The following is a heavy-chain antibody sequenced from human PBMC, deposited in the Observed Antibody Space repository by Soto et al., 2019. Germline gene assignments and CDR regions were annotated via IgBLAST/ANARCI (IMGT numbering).Heavy chain of an antibody. D-gene: IGHD7-27*01. CDR2: IFSSGST. CDR3: ATGLGRYYFDY. CDR1: GGSISSYY. J-gene: IGHJ4*02. V-gene: IGHV4-59*08. Sequence: SETLSLTCPVSGGSISSYYWSWIRQPPGKGLEWIGYIFSSGSTNYNPSLKSRVTISVDTSKNQFSLKLSSVTAADTAVYYCATGLGRYYFDYWGQGTLVTVSS.